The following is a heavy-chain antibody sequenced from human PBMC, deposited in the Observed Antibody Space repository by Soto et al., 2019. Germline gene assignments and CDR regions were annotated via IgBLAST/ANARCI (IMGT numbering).Heavy chain of an antibody. J-gene: IGHJ5*02. V-gene: IGHV1-69*01. CDR2: IIPIFGTA. Sequence: QVQLVQSGAEVKKPGSSVKVSCKASGGTFSSYAISWVRQAPGQGLEWMGGIIPIFGTANYAQKFQGIVTITADESTSTAYMELSSLRSEDMSVYYCHIVVVTANNWFDPWGQGTLVTVSS. CDR1: GGTFSSYA. D-gene: IGHD2-21*02. CDR3: HIVVVTANNWFDP.